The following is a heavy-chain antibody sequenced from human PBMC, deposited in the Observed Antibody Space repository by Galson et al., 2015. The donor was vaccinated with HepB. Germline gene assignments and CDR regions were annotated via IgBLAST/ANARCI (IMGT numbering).Heavy chain of an antibody. J-gene: IGHJ6*02. CDR2: ISYDGSNK. CDR1: RFTFSSYA. V-gene: IGHV3-30-3*01. D-gene: IGHD6-19*01. Sequence: SLRLSCAASRFTFSSYAMHWVRQAPGKGLEWVAVISYDGSNKYYADSVKGRFTISRDNSKNTLHLQMNSLRAEDTAVYYCARDKAVAGTYYYYGMDVWGQGTTVTVSS. CDR3: ARDKAVAGTYYYYGMDV.